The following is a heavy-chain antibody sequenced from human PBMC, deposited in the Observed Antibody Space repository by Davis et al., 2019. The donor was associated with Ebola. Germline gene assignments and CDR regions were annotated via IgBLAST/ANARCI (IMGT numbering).Heavy chain of an antibody. D-gene: IGHD2-15*01. CDR2: IYSGGST. Sequence: GGSLRLSCAASGFTVSSNYMSWVRQAPGKGLEWVSVIYSGGSTYYADSVKGRFTISRDNSKNTLYLHMNSLRAEDTAVYYCAKERLMGVVVVAATQGMDVWGQGTTVTVSS. CDR3: AKERLMGVVVVAATQGMDV. J-gene: IGHJ6*02. V-gene: IGHV3-66*01. CDR1: GFTVSSNY.